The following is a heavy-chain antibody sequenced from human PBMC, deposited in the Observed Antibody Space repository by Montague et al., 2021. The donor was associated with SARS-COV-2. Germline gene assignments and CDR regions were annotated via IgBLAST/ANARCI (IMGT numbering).Heavy chain of an antibody. CDR2: IYSDGSHT. CDR1: GFTFRNFA. J-gene: IGHJ3*02. CDR3: AKGSPAGGRHPFDM. V-gene: IGHV3-23*03. Sequence: SLRLSCATSGFTFRNFAMNWVRQAPGKGLEWVSLIYSDGSHTFYADSVKGRFTILGDDFKNTVSLQMDSLRVEDTAAYYCAKGSPAGGRHPFDMWGQGTMVTVSS. D-gene: IGHD1-26*01.